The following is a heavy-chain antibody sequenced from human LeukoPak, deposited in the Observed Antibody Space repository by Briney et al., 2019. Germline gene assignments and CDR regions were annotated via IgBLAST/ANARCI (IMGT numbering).Heavy chain of an antibody. CDR3: ARSRSSSRYSSSCELDY. D-gene: IGHD6-13*01. Sequence: SETLSLTCTVSGVSISSYYWGWIRQPAGKGLEWIGRIYTSGSTNYNPSLKSRVTMSVDTSKNQFSLKLSSVTAADTAVYYCARSRSSSRYSSSCELDYWGQGTLVTVSS. CDR2: IYTSGST. J-gene: IGHJ4*02. CDR1: GVSISSYY. V-gene: IGHV4-4*07.